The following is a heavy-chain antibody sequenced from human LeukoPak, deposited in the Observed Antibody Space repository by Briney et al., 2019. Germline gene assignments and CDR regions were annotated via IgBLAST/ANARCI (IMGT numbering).Heavy chain of an antibody. D-gene: IGHD3-10*01. J-gene: IGHJ3*02. V-gene: IGHV3-21*01. Sequence: TGGSLRLSCAASGFTFSSYSMNWVRQAPGKGLEWVSSISSGSSYIYYADSVKGRFTISRDNAKNSLYLQMNSLRAEDTAVYYCARVNMVRGPLDAFDIWGQGTMVTVSS. CDR1: GFTFSSYS. CDR3: ARVNMVRGPLDAFDI. CDR2: ISSGSSYI.